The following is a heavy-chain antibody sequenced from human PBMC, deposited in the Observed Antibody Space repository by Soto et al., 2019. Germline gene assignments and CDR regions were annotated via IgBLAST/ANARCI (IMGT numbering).Heavy chain of an antibody. Sequence: QVQLVESGGGVVQPWRSLRLSCAASGFTFSSYGMHWVRQAPGKGLEWVAVISYDGSNTYYADSVKGRFTISRDNSKNTLYLHMNSLRAEDTAVYYCAKDQLAPEIVVVTDAIDYSGQGTLVTVS. CDR3: AKDQLAPEIVVVTDAIDY. V-gene: IGHV3-30*18. J-gene: IGHJ4*02. CDR1: GFTFSSYG. D-gene: IGHD2-21*02. CDR2: ISYDGSNT.